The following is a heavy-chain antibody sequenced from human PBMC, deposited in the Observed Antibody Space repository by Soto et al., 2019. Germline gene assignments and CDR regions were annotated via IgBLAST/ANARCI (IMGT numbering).Heavy chain of an antibody. CDR1: GFTFSDYY. CDR2: ISSSGSTI. V-gene: IGHV3-11*01. Sequence: GGSLRLSCAASGFTFSDYYMSWIRQAPGKGLEWVSYISSSGSTIYYADSVKGRFTISRDNAKNSLYLQMNSLGAEDTAVYYCARDRPSPSITIFGVVRNYFDYWGQGTLVTVSS. J-gene: IGHJ4*02. CDR3: ARDRPSPSITIFGVVRNYFDY. D-gene: IGHD3-3*01.